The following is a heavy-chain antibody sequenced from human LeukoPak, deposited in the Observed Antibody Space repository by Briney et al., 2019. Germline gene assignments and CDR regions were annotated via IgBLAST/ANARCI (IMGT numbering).Heavy chain of an antibody. Sequence: ASVKVSCKASGYTFTSYDINWVRRATGQGLEWMGWMNPNSGNTGYAQKFQGRVTMTRNTSISTAYMELSSLRSEDTAVYYCARESSQNDYGDYEDYWGQGTLVTVSS. CDR1: GYTFTSYD. V-gene: IGHV1-8*01. D-gene: IGHD4-17*01. J-gene: IGHJ4*02. CDR2: MNPNSGNT. CDR3: ARESSQNDYGDYEDY.